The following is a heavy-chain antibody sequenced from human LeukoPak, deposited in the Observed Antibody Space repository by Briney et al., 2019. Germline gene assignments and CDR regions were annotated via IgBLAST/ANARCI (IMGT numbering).Heavy chain of an antibody. CDR1: GYTFTGYY. D-gene: IGHD1-26*01. CDR2: ISAYNGNT. CDR3: ASSDSGSYSDY. V-gene: IGHV1-18*04. Sequence: ASVKVSCKASGYTFTGYYMHWVRQAPGQGLEWMGWISAYNGNTNYAQKLQGRVTMTTDTSTSTAYMELRSPRSDDTAVYYCASSDSGSYSDYWGQGTLVTVSS. J-gene: IGHJ4*02.